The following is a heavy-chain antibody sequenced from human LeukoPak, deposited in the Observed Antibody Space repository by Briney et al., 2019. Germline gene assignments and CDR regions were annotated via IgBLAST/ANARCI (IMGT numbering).Heavy chain of an antibody. CDR1: GFTFSNYW. V-gene: IGHV3-7*01. D-gene: IGHD1-1*01. J-gene: IGHJ6*03. Sequence: GGSLRLSCAASGFTFSNYWMSWVRQAPGKGLESVANIRQDGSEKISVDSVKGRFTISRDNAKNSLYLQMTSLRTEDTAVYYCARVGYINYMDVWGKGTTVTVSS. CDR3: ARVGYINYMDV. CDR2: IRQDGSEK.